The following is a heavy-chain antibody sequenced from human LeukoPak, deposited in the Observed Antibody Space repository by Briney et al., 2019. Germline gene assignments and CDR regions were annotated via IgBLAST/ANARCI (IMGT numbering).Heavy chain of an antibody. CDR3: ARVASGSSYRPFDC. Sequence: GGSLRLSCAASGFIFSNYWMTWVRQAPGKGLEWVANIKEDGSEEYYVDSVKGRFTISRDSAKNALYLQMNSLRAEDTAVYYCARVASGSSYRPFDCWGQGTLVTVSS. CDR2: IKEDGSEE. CDR1: GFIFSNYW. V-gene: IGHV3-7*01. D-gene: IGHD3-10*01. J-gene: IGHJ4*02.